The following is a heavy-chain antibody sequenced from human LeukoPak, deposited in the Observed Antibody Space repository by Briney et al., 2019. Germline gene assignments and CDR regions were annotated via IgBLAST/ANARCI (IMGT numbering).Heavy chain of an antibody. V-gene: IGHV4-59*01. CDR2: IYYSGST. CDR3: ARGGAGSCGGACYLNWFDP. D-gene: IGHD2-21*02. J-gene: IGHJ5*02. CDR1: GDSISSYY. Sequence: PSETLSLTCTVSGDSISSYYWSWIRQPPGKGLEWIGYIYYSGSTKYNPSLKSRVTISVDTSKNQCSLKLNSVTAADTAVYYCARGGAGSCGGACYLNWFDPWGQGTLVTVSS.